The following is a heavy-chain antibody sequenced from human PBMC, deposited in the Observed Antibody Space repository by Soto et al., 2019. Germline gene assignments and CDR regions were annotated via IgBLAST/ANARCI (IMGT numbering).Heavy chain of an antibody. J-gene: IGHJ4*02. CDR3: ARSWVSSSMTDFDY. CDR2: IIAINGTA. CDR1: GGTFSSYA. Sequence: ASVKVSCKASGGTFSSYAISWVRQAPGQGLEWMGGIIAINGTANYAQKFQGRVTMTTDTSTSTAYMELRSLRSDDTAVYYCARSWVSSSMTDFDYWGQGTLVTVSS. D-gene: IGHD6-6*01. V-gene: IGHV1-69*05.